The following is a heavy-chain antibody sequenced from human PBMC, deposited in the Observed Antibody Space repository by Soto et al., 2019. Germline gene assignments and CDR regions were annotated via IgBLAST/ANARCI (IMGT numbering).Heavy chain of an antibody. J-gene: IGHJ6*02. Sequence: PSETLSLTCTVSSGSISSGDYYWSWIRQPPGKALEWIGYIYYSGSTYYNPSLKSRVTISVDTSKNQFSLKLSSVTAADTAVYYCARVPGYSSPYYGMDVWGQGTTVT. V-gene: IGHV4-30-4*01. CDR3: ARVPGYSSPYYGMDV. CDR1: SGSISSGDYY. D-gene: IGHD6-13*01. CDR2: IYYSGST.